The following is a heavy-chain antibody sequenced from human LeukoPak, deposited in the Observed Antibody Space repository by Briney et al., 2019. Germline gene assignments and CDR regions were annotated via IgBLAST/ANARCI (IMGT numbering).Heavy chain of an antibody. Sequence: GGSLRLSCAASGFTFSSYGMHWVRQAPGKGLEWVAVISYDGSNKYYADSVKGQFTISRDNSKNTLYLQMNSLRAEDTAVYYCAKSRLAYCGGDCYFRGYFDYWGQGTLVTVSS. CDR1: GFTFSSYG. D-gene: IGHD2-21*02. J-gene: IGHJ4*02. CDR2: ISYDGSNK. CDR3: AKSRLAYCGGDCYFRGYFDY. V-gene: IGHV3-30*18.